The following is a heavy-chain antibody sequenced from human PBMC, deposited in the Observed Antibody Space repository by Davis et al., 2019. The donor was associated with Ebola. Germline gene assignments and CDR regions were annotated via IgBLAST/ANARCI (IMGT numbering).Heavy chain of an antibody. V-gene: IGHV1-18*01. CDR2: ISAYNGNT. CDR3: ARMYSSGWSHPTNYYYGMDV. Sequence: SVTVSCKASGYTFTSYGISWVRQAPGQGLEWMGWISAYNGNTNYAQKLQGRVTMTTDTSTRPAYMELRSLRSDDTAVYTCARMYSSGWSHPTNYYYGMDVWGQGTTVTVSS. D-gene: IGHD6-19*01. J-gene: IGHJ6*02. CDR1: GYTFTSYG.